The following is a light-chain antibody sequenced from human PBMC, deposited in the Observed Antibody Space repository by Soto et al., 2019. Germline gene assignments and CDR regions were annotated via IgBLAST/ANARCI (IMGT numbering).Light chain of an antibody. Sequence: DIQMTQSPSTLSASVGDRVTITCRASRRISSWLAWYQQQPGKAPKLLVYDASTLQSGVPSRFSGNGSGTEFTLTIRRLQPEDLATYFCQQYHCYPWTFGQGTRVGIK. CDR3: QQYHCYPWT. V-gene: IGKV1-5*01. CDR1: RRISSW. J-gene: IGKJ1*01. CDR2: DAS.